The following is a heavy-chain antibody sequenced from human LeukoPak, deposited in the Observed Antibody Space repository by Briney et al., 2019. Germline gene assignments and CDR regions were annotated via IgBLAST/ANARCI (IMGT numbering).Heavy chain of an antibody. CDR3: ARDLKLCYYGSGPIGGMDV. Sequence: SVKVSCKASGGTFSSYAISWVRQAPGQGLEWMGGIIPIFGTANYAQKFQGRVTITADESTSTAYMELSSLRSEDTAVYYCARDLKLCYYGSGPIGGMDVWGQGTTVTVSS. J-gene: IGHJ6*02. D-gene: IGHD3-10*01. CDR2: IIPIFGTA. V-gene: IGHV1-69*13. CDR1: GGTFSSYA.